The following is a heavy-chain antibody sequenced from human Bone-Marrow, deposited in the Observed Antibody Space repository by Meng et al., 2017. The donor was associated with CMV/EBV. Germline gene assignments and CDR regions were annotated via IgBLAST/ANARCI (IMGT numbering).Heavy chain of an antibody. CDR2: FSTTSSYI. Sequence: GESLKISCAVSGFTFNNAWMNWVRQAPGKGLEWVSSFSTTSSYIYYADSVKGRFTISRDDAKKSLYLQMNSLSAEDTAVYFCARDIRSFYYFDYWGQGTLVTVSS. CDR3: ARDIRSFYYFDY. CDR1: GFTFNNAW. V-gene: IGHV3-21*01. J-gene: IGHJ4*02.